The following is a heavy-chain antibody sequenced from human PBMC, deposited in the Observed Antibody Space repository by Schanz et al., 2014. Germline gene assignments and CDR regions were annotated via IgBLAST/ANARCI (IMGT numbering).Heavy chain of an antibody. D-gene: IGHD3-10*01. V-gene: IGHV3-53*04. CDR1: GFTVSNSY. CDR2: IYSSGST. Sequence: EVQLVESGGGLVQPGGSLRLSCAASGFTVSNSYIHWVRQAPGKGLEWVSTIYSSGSTYYADSVRGRFTISRNNSMNTVYLQMNSLRSDDAAVYYCARAQGVIRLYYGMDVWGQGTTVTVSS. CDR3: ARAQGVIRLYYGMDV. J-gene: IGHJ6*02.